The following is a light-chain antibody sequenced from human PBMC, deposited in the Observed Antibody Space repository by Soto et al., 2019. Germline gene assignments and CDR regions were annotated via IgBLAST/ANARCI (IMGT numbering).Light chain of an antibody. J-gene: IGKJ5*01. V-gene: IGKV3-11*01. CDR1: QSVGSY. CDR2: DAS. Sequence: EIVLAQSPATLSLSPGERATLSCRASQSVGSYLAWYQQKPGQAPRLLIYDASTRATGIPARFSGSGSGTDFTLPSSSREPEDFAVYYCQQRTNWPITFCQGTRLDIK. CDR3: QQRTNWPIT.